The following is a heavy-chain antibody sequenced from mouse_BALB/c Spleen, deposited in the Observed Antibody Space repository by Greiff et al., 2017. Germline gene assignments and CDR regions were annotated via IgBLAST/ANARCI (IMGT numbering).Heavy chain of an antibody. CDR1: GYTFTSYW. J-gene: IGHJ3*01. D-gene: IGHD1-1*01. V-gene: IGHV1-7*01. Sequence: QVQLQQSGAELAKPGASVKMSCKASGYTFTSYWMHWVKQRPGQGLEWIGYINPSTGYTEYNQKFKDKATLTADKSSSTAYMQLSSLTSEDSAVYYCAREDYYAWFAYWGQGTLVTVSA. CDR3: AREDYYAWFAY. CDR2: INPSTGYT.